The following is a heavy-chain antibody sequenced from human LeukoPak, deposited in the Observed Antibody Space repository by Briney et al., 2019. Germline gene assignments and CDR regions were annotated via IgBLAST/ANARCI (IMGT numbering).Heavy chain of an antibody. V-gene: IGHV4-59*12. CDR1: GGSISSYY. CDR3: ATNQQLVRDCAFDI. D-gene: IGHD6-13*01. CDR2: IYYSGST. J-gene: IGHJ3*02. Sequence: SETPSLTCTVSGGSISSYYWSWIRQPPGKGLEWIGYIYYSGSTNYNPSLKSRVTISVDRSKNQFSLKLSSVTAADTAVYYCATNQQLVRDCAFDIWGQGTMVTVSS.